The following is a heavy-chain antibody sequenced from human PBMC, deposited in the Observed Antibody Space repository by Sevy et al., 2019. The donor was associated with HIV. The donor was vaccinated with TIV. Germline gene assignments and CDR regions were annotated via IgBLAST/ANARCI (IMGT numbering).Heavy chain of an antibody. CDR1: GFTFSTYW. Sequence: GGSLRLSCGASGFTFSTYWMSWVRQAPGKGLEWVANINQDGSQKYYVDSVKGRCTISKDNAKNSLYLQMSSLRAEDTAVYYCAREFDGGPDYWGQGTLVTVSS. V-gene: IGHV3-7*01. J-gene: IGHJ4*02. CDR3: AREFDGGPDY. CDR2: INQDGSQK. D-gene: IGHD3-9*01.